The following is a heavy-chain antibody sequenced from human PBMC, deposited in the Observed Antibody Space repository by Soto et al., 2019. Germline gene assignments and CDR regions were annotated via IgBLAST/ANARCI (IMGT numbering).Heavy chain of an antibody. V-gene: IGHV3-23*04. CDR1: GFFFSNYV. CDR2: ISDSGGTS. CDR3: AKRPRALLTFDY. J-gene: IGHJ4*02. Sequence: EVQLVDSGGGLVQPGGSLRLSCAASGFFFSNYVMSWVRQAPGKGLEWVSSISDSGGTSYYADSVKGRFTISRDNSKNTLYLQMNSLRAEDTAIYYCAKRPRALLTFDYWGQGTLVTVSS. D-gene: IGHD1-26*01.